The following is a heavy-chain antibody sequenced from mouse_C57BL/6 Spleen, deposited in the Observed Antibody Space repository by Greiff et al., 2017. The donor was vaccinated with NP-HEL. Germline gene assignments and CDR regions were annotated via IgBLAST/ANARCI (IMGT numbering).Heavy chain of an antibody. Sequence: VQLQQSGPELVKPGASVKMSCKASGYTFTDYYMHWVKQSHGKSLEWIGYIYPNNGGNCYNQKFKGKATLTVDTSSRTAYMELRSLTSEDYAVYYCERGYYGSKEAWFAYWGQGTLVTVSA. CDR3: ERGYYGSKEAWFAY. D-gene: IGHD1-1*01. CDR1: GYTFTDYY. CDR2: IYPNNGGN. J-gene: IGHJ3*01. V-gene: IGHV1-34*01.